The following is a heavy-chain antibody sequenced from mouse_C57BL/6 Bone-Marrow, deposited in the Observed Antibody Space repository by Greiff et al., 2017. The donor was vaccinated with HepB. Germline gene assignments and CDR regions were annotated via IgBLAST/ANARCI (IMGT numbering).Heavy chain of an antibody. D-gene: IGHD3-2*02. CDR2: ITHSGET. CDR3: AGDSSGYVGY. CDR1: GFPITSGYY. V-gene: IGHV12-3*01. J-gene: IGHJ2*01. Sequence: LKLMESGPGLVKPSQSLFLTCSITGFPITSGYYWIWIRQSPGKPLEWMGYITHSGETFYNPSLQSPISITRETSKNQFFLQLNSVTTEDTAMYYCAGDSSGYVGYWGQGTTLTVSS.